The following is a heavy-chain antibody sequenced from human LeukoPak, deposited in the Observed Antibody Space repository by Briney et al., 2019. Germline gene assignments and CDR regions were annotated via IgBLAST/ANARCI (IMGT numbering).Heavy chain of an antibody. D-gene: IGHD5/OR15-5a*01. CDR1: GFILSNYW. V-gene: IGHV3-7*01. Sequence: EGSLRLSCAASGFILSNYWMSWVRQAPGKGLEWVANIKTDGSEKYYVDSVKGRFTISRDNPKNSLYLQMNSLRAEDTAIYYCARDVSVSGMDVWGQGTTVTVSS. CDR3: ARDVSVSGMDV. CDR2: IKTDGSEK. J-gene: IGHJ6*02.